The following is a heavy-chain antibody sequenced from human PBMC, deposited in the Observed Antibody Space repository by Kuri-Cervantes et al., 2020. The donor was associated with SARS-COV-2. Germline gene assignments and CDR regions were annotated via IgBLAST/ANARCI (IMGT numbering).Heavy chain of an antibody. J-gene: IGHJ4*02. Sequence: LRLSCTVSGGSISSYYWSWIRQSPGKGLEWIGYIYYSGSTNYNPSLKSRVTISIDTSKTQFSLKLSSVTAADTAVYYCARQSEYSSSTTKYYFDYWGQGTLVTVSS. D-gene: IGHD6-6*01. CDR2: IYYSGST. CDR3: ARQSEYSSSTTKYYFDY. V-gene: IGHV4-59*08. CDR1: GGSISSYY.